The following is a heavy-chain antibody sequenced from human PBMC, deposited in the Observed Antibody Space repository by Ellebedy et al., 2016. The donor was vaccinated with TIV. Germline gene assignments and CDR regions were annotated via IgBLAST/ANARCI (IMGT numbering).Heavy chain of an antibody. CDR3: ARHVAREGYNR. J-gene: IGHJ4*02. V-gene: IGHV6-1*01. D-gene: IGHD5-24*01. Sequence: SQTLSLTCAISVDTVSSDSATWSWIRQSPSRGLEGLGRTYYRSKWYNENAVSVKSRITINPDTSKNQFSLQLNSVTPEDTAVYYCARHVAREGYNRWGQGTLVTVSS. CDR2: TYYRSKWYN. CDR1: VDTVSSDSAT.